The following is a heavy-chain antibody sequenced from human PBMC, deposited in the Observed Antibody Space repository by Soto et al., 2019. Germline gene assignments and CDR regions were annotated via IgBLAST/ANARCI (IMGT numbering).Heavy chain of an antibody. Sequence: EVQLLESGGGLVQPGGSLRLSCAASGFTFENFVMSWVRQAPGKGLEWVSGISGSGGSTYYADSVKGRFTISRDVSTNTLYLQMNSLRAEDTAVYYCSYCGGDCYIDYWGQGTLVTVSS. V-gene: IGHV3-23*01. CDR1: GFTFENFV. D-gene: IGHD2-21*02. CDR3: SYCGGDCYIDY. J-gene: IGHJ4*02. CDR2: ISGSGGST.